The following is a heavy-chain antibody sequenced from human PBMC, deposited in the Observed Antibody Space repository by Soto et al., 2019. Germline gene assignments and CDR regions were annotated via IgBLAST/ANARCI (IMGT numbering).Heavy chain of an antibody. D-gene: IGHD3-3*01. J-gene: IGHJ4*02. CDR1: GFSFGSYA. CDR2: MSGSDGKT. Sequence: VGSLRLSCAASGFSFGSYALSWVRQAPGKGLEWVSTMSGSDGKTFYADAVKGRFSISRDTSQNTLYLQMNSLRADDTAIYYCARWSYLDYWGQGTRVTVSS. CDR3: ARWSYLDY. V-gene: IGHV3-23*01.